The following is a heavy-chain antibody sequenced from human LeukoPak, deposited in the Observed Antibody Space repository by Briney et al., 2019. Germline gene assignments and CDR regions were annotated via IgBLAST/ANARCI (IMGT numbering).Heavy chain of an antibody. V-gene: IGHV5-51*01. J-gene: IGHJ5*02. CDR3: VRFGLTSSLDH. CDR1: GYKLTNNW. Sequence: GEALKISCKISGYKLTNNWICWGRQVPGKGLEWMGLIYPGYSDAKYSPSFQGQVTLSVDASISPAYLQLSGLRASDTAIYYCVRFGLTSSLDHWGQGTLVTVSS. D-gene: IGHD6-13*01. CDR2: IYPGYSDA.